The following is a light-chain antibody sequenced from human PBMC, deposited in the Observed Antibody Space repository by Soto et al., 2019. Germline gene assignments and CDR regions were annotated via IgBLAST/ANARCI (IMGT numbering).Light chain of an antibody. CDR1: QSISSISSY. J-gene: IGKJ1*01. CDR2: AAS. CDR3: QQSYSTPLA. Sequence: DIQMTQSPSSLSASVGDRVTITCRASQSISSISSYLNWYQQKPGKAPKLLIYAASSLQSGVPSRFSCSGSGTDFTLTISSLQPEDFATDYCQQSYSTPLAFGQGTKVEIK. V-gene: IGKV1-39*01.